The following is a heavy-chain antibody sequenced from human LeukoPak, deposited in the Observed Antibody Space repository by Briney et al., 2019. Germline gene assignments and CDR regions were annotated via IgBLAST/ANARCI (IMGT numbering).Heavy chain of an antibody. CDR2: IYVSGNT. D-gene: IGHD6-19*01. J-gene: IGHJ2*01. V-gene: IGHV4-4*07. CDR1: GGSISSYY. Sequence: LETPSLTCTVSGGSISSYYWNWVRQPAGKRLEWMGRIYVSGNTNYNPSLKSRVTISVDTSKNQFSLKLSSVTAADTAVYYCARLSREQWLVRGYFDLWGRGTLVTVSS. CDR3: ARLSREQWLVRGYFDL.